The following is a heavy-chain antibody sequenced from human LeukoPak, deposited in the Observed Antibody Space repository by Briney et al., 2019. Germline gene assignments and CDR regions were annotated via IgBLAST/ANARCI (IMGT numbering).Heavy chain of an antibody. J-gene: IGHJ4*02. CDR1: GFTFSSYS. CDR2: ISSSSSTI. Sequence: PGGSLRLSCAASGFTFSSYSMNWVRQAPGKGLEWVSYISSSSSTIYYADSVKGRFTISRDNAKNSLYLQMNSLRAEDTAVYYCARGGKALPGGLFDYWGQGTLVTVSS. V-gene: IGHV3-48*01. CDR3: ARGGKALPGGLFDY. D-gene: IGHD3-16*01.